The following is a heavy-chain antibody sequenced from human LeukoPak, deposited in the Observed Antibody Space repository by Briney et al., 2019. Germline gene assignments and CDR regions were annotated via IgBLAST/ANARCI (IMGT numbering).Heavy chain of an antibody. CDR1: GGSISSGGYY. V-gene: IGHV4-30-2*01. Sequence: SEALSLTCTVSGGSISSGGYYWSWIRQPPGKGLEWIGYIYHSGSTYYNPSLKSRVTISVDTSKNQFSLKLSSVTAADTAVYYCARVSKYFRAGPDPYYFDYWGQGTLVTVSS. CDR3: ARVSKYFRAGPDPYYFDY. D-gene: IGHD6-13*01. CDR2: IYHSGST. J-gene: IGHJ4*02.